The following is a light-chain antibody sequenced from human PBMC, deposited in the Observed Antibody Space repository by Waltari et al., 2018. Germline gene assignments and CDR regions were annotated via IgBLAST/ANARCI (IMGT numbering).Light chain of an antibody. V-gene: IGLV2-14*01. CDR2: EVS. J-gene: IGLJ3*02. CDR3: SAYTTTTWV. Sequence: QSALTQPASVSGSPRQAITISCIGTSSVIGAHNHASWYQQHPGKAPKLMIFEVSNRPSGISNRFSGSKSGNTASLTISGLQTEDEADYYCSAYTTTTWVFGGGTRLTVL. CDR1: SSVIGAHNH.